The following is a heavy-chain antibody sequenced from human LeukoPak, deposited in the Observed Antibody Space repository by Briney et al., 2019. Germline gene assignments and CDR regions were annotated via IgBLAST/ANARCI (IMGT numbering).Heavy chain of an antibody. CDR2: IYSGGST. V-gene: IGHV3-66*01. CDR1: GLTVSSNY. Sequence: PGGSLRLSCAASGLTVSSNYMSWVRQAPGKGLECVSVIYSGGSTYYADSVKGRFTISRDNSKNTLYLQMNSLRAEDTAVYYCARDPTVVTPDAFDIWGQGTMVTVSS. CDR3: ARDPTVVTPDAFDI. D-gene: IGHD4-23*01. J-gene: IGHJ3*02.